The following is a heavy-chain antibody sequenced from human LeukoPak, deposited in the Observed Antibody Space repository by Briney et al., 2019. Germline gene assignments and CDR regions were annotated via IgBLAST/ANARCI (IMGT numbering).Heavy chain of an antibody. Sequence: GGSLRLSCAASGFTFSSYAMHWVRQAPGKGLEWVAVISYDGSNKYYADSVKGRFTISRDNSKNTLYLQMNSLRAEDTAVYYCARDLAGHRSPFDYWGQGTLVTVSS. V-gene: IGHV3-30-3*01. CDR1: GFTFSSYA. J-gene: IGHJ4*02. D-gene: IGHD2-15*01. CDR2: ISYDGSNK. CDR3: ARDLAGHRSPFDY.